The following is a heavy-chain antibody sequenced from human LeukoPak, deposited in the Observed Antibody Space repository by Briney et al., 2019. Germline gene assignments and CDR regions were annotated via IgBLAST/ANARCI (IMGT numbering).Heavy chain of an antibody. V-gene: IGHV1-69*05. J-gene: IGHJ4*02. CDR2: IIPIFGTA. CDR3: ASQPLRRNSSGPPQEFDY. Sequence: ASVKVSCKASGGTFSSYAISLVRQAPGQGLEWMGRIIPIFGTANYAQKLQGRVTITTDESTSTAYMELSSLRAEDRAVYYCASQPLRRNSSGPPQEFDYWGQGTLVTVSS. D-gene: IGHD3-22*01. CDR1: GGTFSSYA.